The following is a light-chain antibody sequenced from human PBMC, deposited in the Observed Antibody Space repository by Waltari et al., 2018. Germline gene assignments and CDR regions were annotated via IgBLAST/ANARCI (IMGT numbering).Light chain of an antibody. CDR3: QQRSNWPPGA. CDR1: QSVSSY. Sequence: DIVSTQSPATLSLSPGERATLPCRASQSVSSYLAWYQQKPGQAPRLLIYDASNRATGIPARFSGSGSGTDFTLTISSLEPEDFAVYYCQQRSNWPPGAFGPGTKVDIK. V-gene: IGKV3-11*01. J-gene: IGKJ3*01. CDR2: DAS.